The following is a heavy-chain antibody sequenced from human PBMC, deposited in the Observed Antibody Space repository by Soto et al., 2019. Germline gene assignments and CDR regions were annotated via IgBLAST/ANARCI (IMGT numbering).Heavy chain of an antibody. V-gene: IGHV1-8*01. Sequence: ASVKVSCKASGYTFTSYDINWVRQATGQGLEWMGWMNPNSGNTGYAQKFQGRVTMTRNTSISTAYMELSSLRSEDTAVYYCASSMVRGVIADVWGKGTTVTVSS. CDR1: GYTFTSYD. CDR2: MNPNSGNT. CDR3: ASSMVRGVIADV. D-gene: IGHD3-10*01. J-gene: IGHJ6*04.